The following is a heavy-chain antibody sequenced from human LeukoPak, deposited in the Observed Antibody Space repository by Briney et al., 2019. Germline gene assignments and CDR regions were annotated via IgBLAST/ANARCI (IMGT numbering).Heavy chain of an antibody. V-gene: IGHV4-34*01. J-gene: IGHJ5*02. CDR3: ARGRVMVAANRPPNNWFDP. D-gene: IGHD2-15*01. Sequence: SETLSLTCAVYGGSFSGYYWSWIRQPPGKGLEWIGEINHSGSTNYNPSLKSRVTISVDTSKNQFSLKLSSVTAADTAVYYCARGRVMVAANRPPNNWFDPWGQGTLVTVSS. CDR1: GGSFSGYY. CDR2: INHSGST.